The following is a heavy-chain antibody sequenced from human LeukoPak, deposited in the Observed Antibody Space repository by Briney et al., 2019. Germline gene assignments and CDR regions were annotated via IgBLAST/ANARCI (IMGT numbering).Heavy chain of an antibody. D-gene: IGHD5-24*01. J-gene: IGHJ3*02. Sequence: SETLSLTCTVSGGSISSSSYYWGWTRQPPGKGLEWIGSIYYSGSTYYNPSLKSRVTISVDTSKNQFSLKLSSVTAADTAVYYCARLGVYRDGYNFDAFDIWGQGTMVTVSS. V-gene: IGHV4-39*01. CDR3: ARLGVYRDGYNFDAFDI. CDR1: GGSISSSSYY. CDR2: IYYSGST.